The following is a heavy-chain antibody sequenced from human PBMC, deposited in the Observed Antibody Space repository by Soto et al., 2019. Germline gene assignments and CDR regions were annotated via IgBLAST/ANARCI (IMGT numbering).Heavy chain of an antibody. CDR2: IYYSGST. D-gene: IGHD3-16*02. CDR3: ARVREGLSLSVWYFDL. Sequence: QLQLQESGPGLVKPSETLSLTCTVSGGSISSSSYYWGWIRQPPGKGLEWIGSIYYSGSTYYNPSLKSRVTISVDTSKNQFSLKLSSVTAADTAVYYCARVREGLSLSVWYFDLWGRGTLVTVSS. V-gene: IGHV4-39*01. CDR1: GGSISSSSYY. J-gene: IGHJ2*01.